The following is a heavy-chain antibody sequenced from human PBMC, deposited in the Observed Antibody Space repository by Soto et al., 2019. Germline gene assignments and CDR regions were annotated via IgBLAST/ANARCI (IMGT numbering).Heavy chain of an antibody. V-gene: IGHV4-59*01. CDR2: IYYSGRA. D-gene: IGHD3-16*01. CDR3: AAAVPAEYVFPYYYMDV. Sequence: QVQLQESGPGLVKPSETLSLTCTVSGASIRSFHWSWIRQTPGKGLEWIGYIYYSGRANYNPSLTSRVTFSVDTSRNQVSLKLSSVTAADTGVYYCAAAVPAEYVFPYYYMDVWGRGTTVTVSS. CDR1: GASIRSFH. J-gene: IGHJ6*03.